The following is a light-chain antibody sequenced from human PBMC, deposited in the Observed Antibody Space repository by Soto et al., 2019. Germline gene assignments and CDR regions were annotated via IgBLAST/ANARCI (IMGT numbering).Light chain of an antibody. Sequence: DIVMTQSPLSLPVTPGDPASISCRSSQSLLHNNGYNSLNWYLQKPGQSPQLLIYLGSNRASGVPDRFSGSGSGTDFTLKISRVEAEDVGVYYCMQTLQTPPWTFGQGTKVDIK. J-gene: IGKJ1*01. V-gene: IGKV2-28*01. CDR2: LGS. CDR1: QSLLHNNGYNS. CDR3: MQTLQTPPWT.